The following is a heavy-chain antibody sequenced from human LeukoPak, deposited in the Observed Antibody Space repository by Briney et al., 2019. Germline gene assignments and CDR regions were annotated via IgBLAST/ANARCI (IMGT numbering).Heavy chain of an antibody. V-gene: IGHV1-69*02. Sequence: SVKVSCKASGGTFSSYTISWVRQAPGQGLERVGRIIPILGIANYAQKFQGRVTITADKSTSTAYMELSSLRSDDTAIYYCARRKFLGWFDPWGQGTLVTVSS. CDR1: GGTFSSYT. J-gene: IGHJ5*02. CDR3: ARRKFLGWFDP. CDR2: IIPILGIA. D-gene: IGHD7-27*01.